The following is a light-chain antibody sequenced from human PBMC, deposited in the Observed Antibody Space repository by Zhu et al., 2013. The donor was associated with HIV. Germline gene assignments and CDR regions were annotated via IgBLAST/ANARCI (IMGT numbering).Light chain of an antibody. CDR1: QSISNY. V-gene: IGKV3-11*01. CDR2: DAS. J-gene: IGKJ4*01. CDR3: QQRSNWPPLAT. Sequence: EIVLTQSPATLSLSPGERATLSCRASQSISNYLAWYQQKPGQAPRLLIYDASNRAAGIPARFSGSGSGTDFTLTISSLEPEDFAVYFCQQRSNWPPLATFGGGTKVEIK.